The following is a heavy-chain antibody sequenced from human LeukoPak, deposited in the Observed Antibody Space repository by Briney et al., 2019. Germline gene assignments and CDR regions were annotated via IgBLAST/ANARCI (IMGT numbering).Heavy chain of an antibody. J-gene: IGHJ4*02. D-gene: IGHD3-10*01. CDR2: INPSGSST. CDR1: GYTFTSHY. CDR3: ARGARGYDY. Sequence: ASVKVSCKASGYTFTSHYMHWVRQAPGQGLEWMGLINPSGSSTLYAQKFQGRVTMTRDMSTTTDYMELSSQRSEDTAVYYCARGARGYDYWGQGTLVTVSS. V-gene: IGHV1-46*01.